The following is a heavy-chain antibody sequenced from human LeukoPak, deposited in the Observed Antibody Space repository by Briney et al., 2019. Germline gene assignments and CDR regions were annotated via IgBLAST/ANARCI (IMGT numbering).Heavy chain of an antibody. CDR3: ARADITSFGVVINFDH. J-gene: IGHJ4*02. CDR2: LSAYNGHT. CDR1: GYTFTTYG. D-gene: IGHD3-3*01. Sequence: ASVKVSCKASGYTFTTYGIGWVRQAPGQGLEWMGWLSAYNGHTNYAQKLQGRVTMTTDTTTSTVYMEVRSLRSDDTAVYYCARADITSFGVVINFDHWGQGSLVSVSS. V-gene: IGHV1-18*01.